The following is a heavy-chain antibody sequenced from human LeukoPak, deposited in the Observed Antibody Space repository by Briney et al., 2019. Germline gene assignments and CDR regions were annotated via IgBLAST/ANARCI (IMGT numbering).Heavy chain of an antibody. Sequence: GSLRLSCTASGFTFDDYAMHWVRQAPGKGLEWVSLISWDGGSTYYADSVKGRFTISRDNSKNSLYLQMNSLRAEDTALYYCAKDNGGIAAAGTTPDYWGQGTLVTVSS. CDR3: AKDNGGIAAAGTTPDY. CDR2: ISWDGGST. CDR1: GFTFDDYA. J-gene: IGHJ4*02. D-gene: IGHD6-13*01. V-gene: IGHV3-43D*03.